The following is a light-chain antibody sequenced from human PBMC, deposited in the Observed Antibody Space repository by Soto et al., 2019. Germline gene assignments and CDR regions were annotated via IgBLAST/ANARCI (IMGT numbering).Light chain of an antibody. J-gene: IGKJ5*01. CDR3: QQYNDWPPIT. CDR1: QSVRNN. Sequence: EIMMTQSPATLSVSPGESATLSCRASQSVRNNLAWYQHKPGQAPRLLIYYASTRATGIPARFSGSGSGTECTLTISSRQSEDFALYYCQQYNDWPPITFGQGTRLEMK. CDR2: YAS. V-gene: IGKV3-15*01.